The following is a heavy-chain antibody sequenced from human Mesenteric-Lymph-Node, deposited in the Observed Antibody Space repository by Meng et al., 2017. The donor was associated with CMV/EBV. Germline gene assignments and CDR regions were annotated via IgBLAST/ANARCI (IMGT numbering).Heavy chain of an antibody. J-gene: IGHJ6*02. CDR2: ISSSSSTI. V-gene: IGHV3-48*04. Sequence: GGSLRLSCAASGFTFGSHSMNWVRQAPGKGLEWVSYISSSSSTIYYADSVKGRFTISRDNAKNSLYLQMNSLRAEDTAVYYCARGRIAWHQLVNSHGDNYYYYGMDVWGQGTTVTVSS. CDR1: GFTFGSHS. CDR3: ARGRIAWHQLVNSHGDNYYYYGMDV. D-gene: IGHD7-27*01.